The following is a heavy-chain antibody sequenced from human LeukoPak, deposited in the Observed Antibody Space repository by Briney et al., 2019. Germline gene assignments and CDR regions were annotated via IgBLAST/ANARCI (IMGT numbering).Heavy chain of an antibody. D-gene: IGHD1-26*01. V-gene: IGHV3-9*01. Sequence: GRSLRLSCAASGFTFDDYAMHWVRQAPGKGLEWVSGISWNSGSIGYADSVKGRFTISRDNAKNSLYLQMNSLRAEDTALYYCARRWVGATYDYWGQGTLVTVSS. J-gene: IGHJ4*02. CDR2: ISWNSGSI. CDR3: ARRWVGATYDY. CDR1: GFTFDDYA.